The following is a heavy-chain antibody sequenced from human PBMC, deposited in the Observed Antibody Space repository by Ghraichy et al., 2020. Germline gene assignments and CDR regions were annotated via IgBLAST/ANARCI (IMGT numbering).Heavy chain of an antibody. CDR2: IYSGGST. CDR1: GFTVSSNY. Sequence: GGSLRLSCAASGFTVSSNYMSWVRQAPGKGLEWVSVIYSGGSTYYADSVKGRFTISRDNSKNTLYLQMNSLRAEDTAVYYCAREGGNMGYDSSRSYGMDVWGQGTTVTVS. J-gene: IGHJ6*02. V-gene: IGHV3-53*01. CDR3: AREGGNMGYDSSRSYGMDV. D-gene: IGHD3-22*01.